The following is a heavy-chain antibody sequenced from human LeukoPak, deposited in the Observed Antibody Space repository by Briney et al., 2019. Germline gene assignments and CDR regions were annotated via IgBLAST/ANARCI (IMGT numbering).Heavy chain of an antibody. Sequence: GGSLRLSCAASGFTFSYYSMNWVRQAPGRGLEWVAYIGSTTSTMYYADSVKGRFTISRDNAKNPLYLQMNSLRDEDTAVYYCARGRDYPHWGQGALVTVSS. CDR2: IGSTTSTM. D-gene: IGHD3-16*01. V-gene: IGHV3-48*02. CDR3: ARGRDYPH. CDR1: GFTFSYYS. J-gene: IGHJ4*02.